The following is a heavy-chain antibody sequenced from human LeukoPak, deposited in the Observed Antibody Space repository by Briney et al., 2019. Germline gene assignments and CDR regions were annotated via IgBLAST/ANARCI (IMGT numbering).Heavy chain of an antibody. D-gene: IGHD6-6*01. J-gene: IGHJ4*02. Sequence: SVKVSCKASGGTFSSYAISWVRQAPGQGLEWMGGIIPIFGTANYAQKFQGRVTITADESTSTAYMELSSLRSEDTAVYYCASDQARRGPLDYWGQGTLVTVSS. V-gene: IGHV1-69*01. CDR2: IIPIFGTA. CDR1: GGTFSSYA. CDR3: ASDQARRGPLDY.